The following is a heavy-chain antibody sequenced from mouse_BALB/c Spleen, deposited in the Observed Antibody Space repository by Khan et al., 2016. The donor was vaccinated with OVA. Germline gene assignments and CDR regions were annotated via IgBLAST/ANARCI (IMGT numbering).Heavy chain of an antibody. CDR2: ISTGDTYT. Sequence: EVELVESGGGLVKSGGSLKLSCAASGFTFSTYAMSWVRQTPEKRLEWVATISTGDTYTYYPDSVKGRFTISRDNAKNTLYLQMSSLRSEDTAMYYCARHPIATVVATSYWFFDDWGAGTTVTVST. J-gene: IGHJ1*01. V-gene: IGHV5-9-3*01. CDR1: GFTFSTYA. CDR3: ARHPIATVVATSYWFFDD. D-gene: IGHD1-1*01.